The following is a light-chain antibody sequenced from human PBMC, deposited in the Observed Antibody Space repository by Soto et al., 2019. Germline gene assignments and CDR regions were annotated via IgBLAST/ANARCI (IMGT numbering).Light chain of an antibody. CDR1: SSNIGSYT. V-gene: IGLV1-44*01. CDR3: AAWDDSPTGYV. J-gene: IGLJ1*01. Sequence: QSVLTQPPSASGTPGQRVTICCSGSSSNIGSYTVNWYQHFPGTAPKLLIYSNNQRPSGVPDRFSGSKSGTSASLAISGLQSEDEADYYCAAWDDSPTGYVFGTGTKLTVL. CDR2: SNN.